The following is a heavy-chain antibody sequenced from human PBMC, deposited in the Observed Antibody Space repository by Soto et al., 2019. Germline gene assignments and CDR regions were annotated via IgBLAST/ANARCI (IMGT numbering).Heavy chain of an antibody. CDR3: ARRDWSGSTSHFYFDY. CDR1: GCSIISSNW. D-gene: IGHD3-9*01. V-gene: IGHV4-4*02. CDR2: IYHSGST. Sequence: SESLSLGCAFSGCSIISSNWWNWVRQPPGKGLEWIGEIYHSGSTYYKPSLKSRVAMSVDTSKNQFSLKLTSATAADTAVYYCARRDWSGSTSHFYFDYWGQGVLVTVSS. J-gene: IGHJ4*02.